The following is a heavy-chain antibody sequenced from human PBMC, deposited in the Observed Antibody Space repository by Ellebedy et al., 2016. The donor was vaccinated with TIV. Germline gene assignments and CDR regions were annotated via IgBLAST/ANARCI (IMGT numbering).Heavy chain of an antibody. V-gene: IGHV4-59*01. D-gene: IGHD3-16*01. J-gene: IGHJ4*02. CDR1: GGSIDTYY. CDR3: ARDPGEHFDY. CDR2: IYYSGST. Sequence: MPSETLSLTCTVSGGSIDTYYWTWIRQPPGKGLEWIGYIYYSGSTNYNPSLKSRVTISVDRPKNQFSLKLSSVTAAYMAVYYCARDPGEHFDYWGQGTLVTVSS.